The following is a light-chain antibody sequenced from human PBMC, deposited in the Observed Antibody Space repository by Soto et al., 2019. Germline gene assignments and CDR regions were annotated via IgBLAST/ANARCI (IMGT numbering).Light chain of an antibody. J-gene: IGKJ4*01. Sequence: ETMMTQSPATLSVSPGERATLSCRASQSVSGHLAWYQQKPGQAPRLLIYAASTRATGIPDRFSGSGSGTEFTLTISSLQSEDVAIYYCQQYSYRPPLTFGGGTKVEIK. V-gene: IGKV3-15*01. CDR1: QSVSGH. CDR3: QQYSYRPPLT. CDR2: AAS.